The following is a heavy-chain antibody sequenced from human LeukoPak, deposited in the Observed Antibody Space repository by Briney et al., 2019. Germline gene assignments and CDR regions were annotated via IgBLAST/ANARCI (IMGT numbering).Heavy chain of an antibody. Sequence: GVPLTLPCAPSRFTLSIYWMSWARQAPGKALEWVANIKKDGSEKYYVDFVKGRFTISRDNAKNSLYLQMNSLRAEDTAVYYCARGALGSWELLAYYFDYWGQGTLVTVSS. J-gene: IGHJ4*02. CDR3: ARGALGSWELLAYYFDY. CDR2: IKKDGSEK. V-gene: IGHV3-7*01. CDR1: RFTLSIYW. D-gene: IGHD1-26*01.